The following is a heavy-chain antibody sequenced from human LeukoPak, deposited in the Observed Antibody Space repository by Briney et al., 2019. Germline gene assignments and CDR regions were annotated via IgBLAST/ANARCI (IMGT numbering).Heavy chain of an antibody. Sequence: SGGSLRLSCVASGFTFSSYAVTWVRQAPGKGLEWVSAISGSGGSTYYADSVKGRFTISRDNSKNTLYLQMNSLRAEDTAVYSCAKTKGYPSYFDYWGQGILVTVSS. D-gene: IGHD6-13*01. V-gene: IGHV3-23*01. CDR1: GFTFSSYA. CDR2: ISGSGGST. CDR3: AKTKGYPSYFDY. J-gene: IGHJ4*02.